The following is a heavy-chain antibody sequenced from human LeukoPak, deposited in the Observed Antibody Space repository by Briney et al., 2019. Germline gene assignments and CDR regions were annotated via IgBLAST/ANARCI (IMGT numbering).Heavy chain of an antibody. CDR1: GGTFSSYA. Sequence: GASVKVSCKASGGTFSSYAISWVRQAPGQGLEWMGGIIPIFGTANYAQKFQGRVTITADESTSTAYMELSSLRSEDTAVYYCARELDCSSTSCYTRSSSSAMVNSFEYWGQGTLVTVSS. CDR3: ARELDCSSTSCYTRSSSSAMVNSFEY. D-gene: IGHD2-2*02. V-gene: IGHV1-69*13. J-gene: IGHJ4*02. CDR2: IIPIFGTA.